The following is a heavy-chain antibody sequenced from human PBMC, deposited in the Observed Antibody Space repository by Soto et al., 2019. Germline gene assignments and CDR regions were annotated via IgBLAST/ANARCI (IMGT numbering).Heavy chain of an antibody. CDR2: IRYDGSNK. V-gene: IGHV3-33*06. Sequence: QVHLVESGGGVVQPGRSLRLSCAASGFTFSSYAMHWVRQALGKGLEWVAVIRYDGSNKYYADSVKGRFTISRDDSKNTLYVQRNSRRAEDTAMYYCVKDFGSGFDFRGRYYGMDVWGQGTTVIVSS. D-gene: IGHD5-12*01. CDR1: GFTFSSYA. J-gene: IGHJ6*02. CDR3: VKDFGSGFDFRGRYYGMDV.